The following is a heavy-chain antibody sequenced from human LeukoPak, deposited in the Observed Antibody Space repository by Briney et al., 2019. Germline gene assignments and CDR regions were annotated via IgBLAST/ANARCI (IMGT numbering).Heavy chain of an antibody. CDR2: ISSSGSTV. CDR3: ASLSVRKDY. J-gene: IGHJ4*02. D-gene: IGHD2/OR15-2a*01. Sequence: GGSLRLSCVASGFTFSSYDMNWVRQAPGKGLEWVAYISSSGSTVYYADSVKGRFTISRDNAKNSLYLQMNSLRAEDTAVYYCASLSVRKDYWGQGTLVTVSS. V-gene: IGHV3-48*03. CDR1: GFTFSSYD.